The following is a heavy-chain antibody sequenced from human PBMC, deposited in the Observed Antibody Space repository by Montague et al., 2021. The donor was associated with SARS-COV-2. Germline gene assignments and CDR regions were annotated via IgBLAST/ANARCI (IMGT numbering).Heavy chain of an antibody. J-gene: IGHJ6*02. Sequence: SETLSLTCAVYGQSFSGYHWSWMHQPPAKGLAWNRQINHRRSTNYNPSLKSRVTISVDTSKNQFSLTLSSVTAADTAVYYCARVHYYGSGTSLGMDDWGQGTTGTVSS. CDR1: GQSFSGYH. D-gene: IGHD3-10*01. CDR2: INHRRST. V-gene: IGHV4-34*01. CDR3: ARVHYYGSGTSLGMDD.